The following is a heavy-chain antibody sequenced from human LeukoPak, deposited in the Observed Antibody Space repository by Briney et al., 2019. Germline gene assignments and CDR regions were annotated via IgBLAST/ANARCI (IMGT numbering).Heavy chain of an antibody. D-gene: IGHD6-6*01. CDR3: ARGEWSSSPFDY. V-gene: IGHV3-21*01. Sequence: GGSLRLSCAASGFTFSSYAMSWVRQAPGKGLEWVSFISSSSSYIYYADSMKGRFTISRDNAKNSLYLQMNSLKAEDTAVYYCARGEWSSSPFDYWGQGTLVTVSS. CDR1: GFTFSSYA. CDR2: ISSSSSYI. J-gene: IGHJ4*02.